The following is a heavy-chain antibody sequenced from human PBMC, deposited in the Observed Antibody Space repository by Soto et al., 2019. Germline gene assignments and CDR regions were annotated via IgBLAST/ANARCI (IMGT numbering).Heavy chain of an antibody. CDR1: GGSISSGDYY. D-gene: IGHD3-22*01. V-gene: IGHV4-30-4*01. Sequence: SETLSLTCTVSGGSISSGDYYWSWIRQPPGKGLEWIGYIYYSGSTYYNPSLKSRVTISVDTSKNQFSLKLNSVTAAETAVYYCASTYYYDSSGYPFDYWGQGTLVTVSS. CDR3: ASTYYYDSSGYPFDY. CDR2: IYYSGST. J-gene: IGHJ4*02.